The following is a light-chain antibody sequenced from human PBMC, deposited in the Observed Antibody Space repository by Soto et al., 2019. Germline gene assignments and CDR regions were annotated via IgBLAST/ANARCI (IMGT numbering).Light chain of an antibody. Sequence: EIQMTQSPSSLSASVGDRVTITCQASQDISNYLNWYQQKPGKAPKLLIYDASNLKTGVPSRLSGSGSGTDFTFAISSLQPEDIATYYCHQFDNVPITFGQGTRLEI. CDR3: HQFDNVPIT. J-gene: IGKJ5*01. CDR1: QDISNY. V-gene: IGKV1-33*01. CDR2: DAS.